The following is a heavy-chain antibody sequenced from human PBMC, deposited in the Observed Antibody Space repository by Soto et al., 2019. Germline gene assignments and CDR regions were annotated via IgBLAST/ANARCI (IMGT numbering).Heavy chain of an antibody. V-gene: IGHV4-39*01. Sequence: SQTQSLTCTFSGVSISSSRDYLGGIRQPPGKGLEWIGSIYYSGSTYYNPSLKSRVTISVDTSKNQFSLKLSSVTAADTAVYYCASLSKQLSVLGYWGQGTLVTVSS. CDR1: GVSISSSRDY. CDR3: ASLSKQLSVLGY. D-gene: IGHD6-13*01. CDR2: IYYSGST. J-gene: IGHJ4*02.